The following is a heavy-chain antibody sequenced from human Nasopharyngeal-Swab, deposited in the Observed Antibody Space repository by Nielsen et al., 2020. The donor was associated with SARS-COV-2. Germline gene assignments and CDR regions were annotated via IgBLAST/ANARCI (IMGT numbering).Heavy chain of an antibody. Sequence: KVSCKGSGYSFTSYWIGWVRQMPGKGLEWMGIIYPGDSDTRYSPSFQGQVTISADKSISTAYLQWSSLKASDTAMYYCARRPTNGDYGAYGMGVWGQGTTVTVSS. CDR3: ARRPTNGDYGAYGMGV. V-gene: IGHV5-51*01. CDR1: GYSFTSYW. J-gene: IGHJ6*02. CDR2: IYPGDSDT. D-gene: IGHD4-17*01.